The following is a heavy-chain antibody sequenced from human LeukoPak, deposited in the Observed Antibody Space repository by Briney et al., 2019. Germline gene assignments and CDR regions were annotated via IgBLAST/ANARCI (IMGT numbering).Heavy chain of an antibody. CDR3: TRFGPYGSSWGY. J-gene: IGHJ4*02. D-gene: IGHD6-13*01. Sequence: GESLKISCKGSGYSFTTSWIGWVRQMPGKGLEWMGIIYPADSDTRYSPSFQGQVTISADKSISTAYLRWSSLKASDTAIYYCTRFGPYGSSWGYWGQGTLVTVSS. CDR2: IYPADSDT. CDR1: GYSFTTSW. V-gene: IGHV5-51*01.